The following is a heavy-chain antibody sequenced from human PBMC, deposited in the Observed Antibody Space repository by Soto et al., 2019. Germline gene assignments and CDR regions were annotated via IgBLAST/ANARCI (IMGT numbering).Heavy chain of an antibody. D-gene: IGHD3-9*01. Sequence: EVQLLESGGGLVQPGGSLRLSCSVSGFTFSNYAMTWVRQAPGKGLEWVSSISGGGGGTHYADSMKGRVSISKDNSKNTIHMEMNRLKVHVTGVYSGAKASQYGTLAGYHAFDSWGQGTLVTVSS. CDR2: ISGGGGGT. CDR1: GFTFSNYA. V-gene: IGHV3-23*01. CDR3: AKASQYGTLAGYHAFDS. J-gene: IGHJ4*02.